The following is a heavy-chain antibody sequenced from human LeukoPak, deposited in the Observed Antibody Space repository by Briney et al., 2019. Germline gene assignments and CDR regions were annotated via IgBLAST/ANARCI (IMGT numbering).Heavy chain of an antibody. Sequence: ASVKVSCKASGYTFTGKFIHWVRQAPGRGLEWMGWIDPNSGGTDYAQKFQGRVTMTRYTSIATAYMDLSRLISDDTAVYYCARDREGLAYFDFWGQGTLVTVSS. CDR1: GYTFTGKF. CDR3: ARDREGLAYFDF. J-gene: IGHJ4*02. D-gene: IGHD3/OR15-3a*01. CDR2: IDPNSGGT. V-gene: IGHV1-2*02.